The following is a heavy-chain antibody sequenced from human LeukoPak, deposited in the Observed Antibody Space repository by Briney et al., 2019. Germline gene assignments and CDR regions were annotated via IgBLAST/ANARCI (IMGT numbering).Heavy chain of an antibody. CDR2: ISYDGSNK. J-gene: IGHJ4*02. Sequence: GGSLRLSCAASGFTFSSYGMHWVRQAPGKGLEWVAVISYDGSNKYYTDSVKGRFTISRDNSENTLYLQMNSLRAEDTAVYYCAKGRYFDWLSPFDYWGQGTLVTVSS. V-gene: IGHV3-30*18. D-gene: IGHD3-9*01. CDR3: AKGRYFDWLSPFDY. CDR1: GFTFSSYG.